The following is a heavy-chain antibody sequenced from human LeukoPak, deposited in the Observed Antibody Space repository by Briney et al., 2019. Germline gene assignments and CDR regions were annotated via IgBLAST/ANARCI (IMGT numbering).Heavy chain of an antibody. D-gene: IGHD2-2*01. CDR1: GYTFSNYG. CDR3: ARLGTGTNNYFDY. V-gene: IGHV1-2*02. J-gene: IGHJ4*02. Sequence: ASVKVSCKASGYTFSNYGISWVRQAPGQGLEWMGWINPNSGGTNYAQKFQGRVTMTRDTSISTAYMELSRLRSDDTAVYYCARLGTGTNNYFDYWGQGTLVTVSS. CDR2: INPNSGGT.